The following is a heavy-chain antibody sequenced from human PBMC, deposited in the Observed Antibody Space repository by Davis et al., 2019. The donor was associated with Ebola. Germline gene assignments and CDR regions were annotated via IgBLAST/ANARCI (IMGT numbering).Heavy chain of an antibody. CDR2: IYPCDSDT. CDR3: ARTAFWSGYPYYFDY. Sequence: PGGSLRLSCKGSGYSFTSYWIGWVRQMPGKGLEWMGIIYPCDSDTRYSPSFQGQVTISADKSISTAYLQWSSLKASDTAMYYCARTAFWSGYPYYFDYWGQGTLVTVSS. D-gene: IGHD3-3*01. J-gene: IGHJ4*02. CDR1: GYSFTSYW. V-gene: IGHV5-51*01.